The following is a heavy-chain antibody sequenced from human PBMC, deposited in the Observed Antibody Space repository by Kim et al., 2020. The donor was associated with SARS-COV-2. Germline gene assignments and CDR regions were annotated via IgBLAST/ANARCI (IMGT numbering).Heavy chain of an antibody. J-gene: IGHJ4*02. CDR3: ARGAYSSGWYVALTN. Sequence: PALKSRVTISVDTSKSQFSLKLSSVTAADTAVYYCARGAYSSGWYVALTNWGQGTLVTVSS. D-gene: IGHD6-19*01. V-gene: IGHV4-59*09.